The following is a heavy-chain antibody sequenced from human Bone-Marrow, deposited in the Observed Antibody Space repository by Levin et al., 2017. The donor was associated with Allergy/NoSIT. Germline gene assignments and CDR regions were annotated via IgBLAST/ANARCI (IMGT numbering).Heavy chain of an antibody. D-gene: IGHD1-26*01. V-gene: IGHV4-39*02. J-gene: IGHJ3*02. CDR3: ARPGPGGSTSGSDI. CDR2: ISYSGST. CDR1: GDSISSSTYS. Sequence: SQTLSLTCTVSGDSISSSTYSWAWIRQPPGKGLEWIASISYSGSTYYNPSLNSRVTISVDTSKNHFSLKVTSVTAADTAVYYCARPGPGGSTSGSDIWGQGTMVTVSS.